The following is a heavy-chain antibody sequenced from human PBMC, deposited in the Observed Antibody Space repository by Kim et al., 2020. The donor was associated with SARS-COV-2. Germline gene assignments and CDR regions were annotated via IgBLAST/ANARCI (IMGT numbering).Heavy chain of an antibody. D-gene: IGHD3-10*01. V-gene: IGHV3-15*01. Sequence: GGSLRLSCAASGFTFNNAWMSWVRLAPGKGLELVARIIRKSDGGATDYAASVKGEFTISRDDSKNMVYLQMNSLTTEDTGVYYCTRDRMGRCDYYYGMDV. CDR2: IIRKSDGGAT. CDR1: GFTFNNAW. J-gene: IGHJ6*01. CDR3: TRDRMGRCDYYYGMDV.